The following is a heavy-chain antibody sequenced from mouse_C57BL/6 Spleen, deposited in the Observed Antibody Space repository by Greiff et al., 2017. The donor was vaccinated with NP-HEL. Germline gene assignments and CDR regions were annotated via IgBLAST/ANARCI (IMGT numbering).Heavy chain of an antibody. CDR2: IDPSDSYT. CDR1: GYTFTSYW. J-gene: IGHJ4*01. CDR3: ARGESGLRRGAMDD. D-gene: IGHD2-4*01. Sequence: QVQLQQSGAELVKPGASVKLSCKASGYTFTSYWMQWVKQRPGQGPEWIGEIDPSDSYTNYNQKFKGKATLTVDTSSSTAYMQLSSLTSEDSAVYYCARGESGLRRGAMDDWGKGTSVTVSS. V-gene: IGHV1-50*01.